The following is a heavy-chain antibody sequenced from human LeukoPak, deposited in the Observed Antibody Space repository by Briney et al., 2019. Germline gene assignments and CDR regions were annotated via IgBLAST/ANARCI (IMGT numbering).Heavy chain of an antibody. Sequence: PGGSLRLSCAASGFTFSSYSMNWVRQAPGKGLEWVSYISSSSSTIYYADSVEGRFNISRDNAKNSLYLQMNSLRAEGTALYYCARDNVEYCSGGSCYSDYYYYYMDVWGKGTTVTVSS. V-gene: IGHV3-48*01. J-gene: IGHJ6*03. D-gene: IGHD2-15*01. CDR2: ISSSSSTI. CDR1: GFTFSSYS. CDR3: ARDNVEYCSGGSCYSDYYYYYMDV.